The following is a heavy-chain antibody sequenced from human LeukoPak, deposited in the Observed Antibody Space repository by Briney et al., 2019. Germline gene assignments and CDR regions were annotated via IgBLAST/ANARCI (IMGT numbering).Heavy chain of an antibody. CDR2: IIPIFGTA. CDR1: GGTFSSYA. CDR3: ARDLGIAARPGYVGYYYYYMDV. J-gene: IGHJ6*03. Sequence: SVKVSCKASGGTFSSYAISWVRQAPGQGLEWMGGIIPIFGTANYAQKFQGRVTIITDESTGTAYMELSSLRSEDTAVYYCARDLGIAARPGYVGYYYYYMDVWGKGTTVTVSS. V-gene: IGHV1-69*05. D-gene: IGHD6-6*01.